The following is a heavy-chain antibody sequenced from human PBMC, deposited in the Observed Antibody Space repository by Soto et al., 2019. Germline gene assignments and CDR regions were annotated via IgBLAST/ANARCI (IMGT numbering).Heavy chain of an antibody. D-gene: IGHD1-20*01. CDR3: AGQPYNSRFDP. Sequence: PSETLSLTCTVSGGSISTFHWSWIRQPPGKDLEWIGYIYDIETTNYNPSLKSRVTISADTSKNQFSLKLRSVTVADTAMYYCAGQPYNSRFDPWGQGTLVTVSS. V-gene: IGHV4-59*08. CDR2: IYDIETT. CDR1: GGSISTFH. J-gene: IGHJ5*02.